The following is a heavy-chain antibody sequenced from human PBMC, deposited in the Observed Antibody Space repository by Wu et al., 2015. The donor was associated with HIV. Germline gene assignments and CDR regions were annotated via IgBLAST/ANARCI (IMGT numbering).Heavy chain of an antibody. CDR3: ARDRDGYSYGYYYYYGMDV. CDR1: GGTFSSYA. CDR2: IIPIFGTA. D-gene: IGHD5-18*01. Sequence: QVQLVQSGAEVKKPGSSVKVSCKASGGTFSSYAISWVRQAPGQGLEWMGRIIPIFGTANYAQKFQGRVTITADESTSTAYIELSSLRSEDTAVYYCARDRDGYSYGYYYYYGMDVWGQGTTVTVSS. J-gene: IGHJ6*02. V-gene: IGHV1-69*13.